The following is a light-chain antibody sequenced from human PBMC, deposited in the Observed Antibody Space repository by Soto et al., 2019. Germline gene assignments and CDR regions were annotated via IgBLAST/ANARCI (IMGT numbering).Light chain of an antibody. CDR2: DVS. CDR1: SSDVGGYNY. Sequence: QSALTQPASVSGSPGKSITISCTGTSSDVGGYNYVSWYQQHPGKAPKLMIYDVSNRPSGVSNRFSGSKSGNTASLTISGLQAEDEADYYCSSYTSSSTLVVFGGGTTLTVL. CDR3: SSYTSSSTLVV. V-gene: IGLV2-14*01. J-gene: IGLJ2*01.